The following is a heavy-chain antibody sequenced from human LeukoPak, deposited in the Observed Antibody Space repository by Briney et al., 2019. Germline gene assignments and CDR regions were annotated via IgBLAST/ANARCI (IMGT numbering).Heavy chain of an antibody. CDR2: IYTSGST. J-gene: IGHJ6*03. D-gene: IGHD3-22*01. CDR1: GGSISSGSYY. CDR3: ARHLYYYDSSGYYYLAYYYYMDV. Sequence: SETLSLTCTVSGGSISSGSYYWSWIRQPAGKGLEWIGRIYTSGSTNYNPSLKSRVTISVDTSKNQFSLKLSSVTAADTAVYYCARHLYYYDSSGYYYLAYYYYMDVWGKGTTVTISS. V-gene: IGHV4-61*02.